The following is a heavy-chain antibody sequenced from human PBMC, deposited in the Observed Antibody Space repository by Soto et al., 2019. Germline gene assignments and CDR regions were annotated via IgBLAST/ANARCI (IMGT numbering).Heavy chain of an antibody. D-gene: IGHD3-22*01. J-gene: IGHJ4*02. CDR1: GFTFSDYY. V-gene: IGHV3-11*04. Sequence: PGGSLRLSCAASGFTFSDYYMSWVRQAPGKGLEWVSYISISGNHIDYTDSVKGRFTISRDNPKKSLYLEMNSLRAEDTAVYYCVRDKVFYYDSRNFLDPDSWGQGTPVTVSS. CDR3: VRDKVFYYDSRNFLDPDS. CDR2: ISISGNHI.